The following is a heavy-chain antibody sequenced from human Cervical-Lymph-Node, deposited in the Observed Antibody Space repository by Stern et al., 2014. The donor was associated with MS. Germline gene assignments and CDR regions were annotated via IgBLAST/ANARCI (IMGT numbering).Heavy chain of an antibody. Sequence: LPESGGGLATPGRSLRPSCAASGFTFTDYYTSWIRQAPGNRPDRLSYISSSGSAIYYADSVKGRFTISRDNAKNSLYLQMNSLRAEDTAVYYCAREKGSGYYTHWGQGTLVTVSS. J-gene: IGHJ4*02. D-gene: IGHD3/OR15-3a*01. CDR3: AREKGSGYYTH. CDR1: GFTFTDYY. CDR2: ISSSGSAI. V-gene: IGHV3-11*01.